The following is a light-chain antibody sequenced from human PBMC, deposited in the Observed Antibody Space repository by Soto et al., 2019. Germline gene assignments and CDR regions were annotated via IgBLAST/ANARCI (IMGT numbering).Light chain of an antibody. CDR3: QPYMSSVT. Sequence: EIVLTQSPGSLSLSPGQRATLSCRASQSVDTTFFAWYQKKPGQAPRLLIYGASKRATGIPDRFRGSGSGANFTLMISRLEPEDFAVYYCQPYMSSVTFGQGTKVEIK. J-gene: IGKJ1*01. CDR2: GAS. V-gene: IGKV3-20*01. CDR1: QSVDTTF.